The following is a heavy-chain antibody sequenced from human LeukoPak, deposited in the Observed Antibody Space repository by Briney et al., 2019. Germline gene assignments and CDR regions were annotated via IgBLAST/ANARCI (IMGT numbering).Heavy chain of an antibody. Sequence: GGSLRLSCAASGFTFSSYGMHWVRQAPGKGLEWVAVIWYDGSNKYYADSVKGRFTISRDNSKNTLYLQMNSLRAEDTAVYYCAGWSYSFRRGYFDYWGQGTLVTVSS. J-gene: IGHJ4*02. CDR3: AGWSYSFRRGYFDY. V-gene: IGHV3-33*01. D-gene: IGHD2-15*01. CDR2: IWYDGSNK. CDR1: GFTFSSYG.